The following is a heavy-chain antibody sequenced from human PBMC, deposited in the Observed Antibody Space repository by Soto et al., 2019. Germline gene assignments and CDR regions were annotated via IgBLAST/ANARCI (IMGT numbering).Heavy chain of an antibody. CDR2: INPSGGST. CDR3: ARDGIVLVPAAMTNWFDP. CDR1: GYTFTGYY. D-gene: IGHD2-2*01. J-gene: IGHJ5*02. V-gene: IGHV1-46*01. Sequence: ASVKVSCKASGYTFTGYYMHWVRQAPGQGLEWMGIINPSGGSTSYAQKFQGRVTMTRDTSTSTVYMELSSLRSEDTAVYYCARDGIVLVPAAMTNWFDPWGQGTLVTVSS.